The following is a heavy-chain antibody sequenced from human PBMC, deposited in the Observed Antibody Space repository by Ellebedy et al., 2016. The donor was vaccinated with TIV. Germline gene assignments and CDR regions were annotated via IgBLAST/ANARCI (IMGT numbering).Heavy chain of an antibody. Sequence: MPSETLSLTCTVSGASISGLGWSWIRQPPEKGLEWNANIHYDGSTNYNSSLKSRVTISADTSKNQFSLKLSSVTAADTAVYYCARNRGWYVHDYWGQGTLVTVSS. V-gene: IGHV4-59*11. CDR2: IHYDGST. D-gene: IGHD6-19*01. J-gene: IGHJ4*02. CDR1: GASISGLG. CDR3: ARNRGWYVHDY.